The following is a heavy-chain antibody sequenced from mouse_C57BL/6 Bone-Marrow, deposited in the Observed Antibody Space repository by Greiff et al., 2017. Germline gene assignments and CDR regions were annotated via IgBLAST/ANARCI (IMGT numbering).Heavy chain of an antibody. V-gene: IGHV1-5*01. D-gene: IGHD2-4*01. CDR3: TREGGYDYDGAWFAY. CDR1: GYTFTSYW. Sequence: EVQLQQSGTVLARPGASVKMSCKTSGYTFTSYWMHWVKQRPGQGLEWIGAIYPGNSDTSYNQKFKGKAKLTAATSASTAYMELSSLTNEDSAVYYCTREGGYDYDGAWFAYWGQGTLVTVSA. J-gene: IGHJ3*01. CDR2: IYPGNSDT.